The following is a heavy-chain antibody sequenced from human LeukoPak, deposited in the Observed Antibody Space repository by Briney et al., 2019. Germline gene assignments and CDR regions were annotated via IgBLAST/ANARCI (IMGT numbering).Heavy chain of an antibody. CDR2: MNPNIGNT. Sequence: GASVKVSCKTSGYTFTSYDINWVRRATGQGLEWMGWMNPNIGNTGYAQNFQGRVTMTRNTSISTAYMELGSLRSEDTAVYYCARDPLHIVGGLDYFDYWGQGTLVTVSS. J-gene: IGHJ4*02. CDR3: ARDPLHIVGGLDYFDY. V-gene: IGHV1-8*01. CDR1: GYTFTSYD. D-gene: IGHD2-21*01.